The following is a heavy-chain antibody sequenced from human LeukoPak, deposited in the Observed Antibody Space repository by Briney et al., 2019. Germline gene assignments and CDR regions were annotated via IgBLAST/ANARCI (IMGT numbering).Heavy chain of an antibody. V-gene: IGHV1-46*01. CDR3: ARDSGSGYSSSQVYYYYMDV. Sequence: ASVKVSCKASGYTFTSYYMHWVRQAPGQGLEWMGIIIPSGGTTSYAQKFQGRVTMTRDTSTSTVYMDLSSLRSEDTAVYYCARDSGSGYSSSQVYYYYMDVWGKGTTVTVSS. J-gene: IGHJ6*03. CDR1: GYTFTSYY. CDR2: IIPSGGTT. D-gene: IGHD6-13*01.